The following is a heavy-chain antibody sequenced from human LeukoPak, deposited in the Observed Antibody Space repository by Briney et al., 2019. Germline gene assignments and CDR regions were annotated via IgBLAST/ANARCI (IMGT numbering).Heavy chain of an antibody. Sequence: SETLSLTCAVSGGSISSGGYSWSWIRQPPGKGLEWIGYIYHSGSTYYNPSLKSRVTISVDRSKNQFSLKLSSVTAADTAVYYCARDPGYSSGWTKFDYWGQGTLVTVSS. J-gene: IGHJ4*02. CDR1: GGSISSGGYS. V-gene: IGHV4-30-2*01. CDR3: ARDPGYSSGWTKFDY. CDR2: IYHSGST. D-gene: IGHD6-19*01.